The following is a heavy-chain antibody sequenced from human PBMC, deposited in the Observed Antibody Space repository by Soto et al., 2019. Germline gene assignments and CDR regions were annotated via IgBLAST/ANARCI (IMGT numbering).Heavy chain of an antibody. CDR3: ARHDGSRSTDY. D-gene: IGHD3-10*01. V-gene: IGHV4-59*08. Sequence: QVQLQESGPGLVKPSGTLSLTCTVSGGSISSDYWNWIRQPPGKGLEWIGYIHSGSTTYSASLRCXVTISVDTSKNQFSLKLSSVTAADTAVYFCARHDGSRSTDYWGQGTLVTVSS. CDR2: IHSGST. J-gene: IGHJ4*02. CDR1: GGSISSDY.